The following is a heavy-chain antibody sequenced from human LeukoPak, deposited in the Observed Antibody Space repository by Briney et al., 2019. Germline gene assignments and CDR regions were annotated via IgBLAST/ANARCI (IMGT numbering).Heavy chain of an antibody. J-gene: IGHJ4*02. CDR3: TTSRHSSSWYYNDY. CDR2: INASSTII. V-gene: IGHV3-48*01. Sequence: GGSLRLSCVGSGFTFRGNSMNWVRQAPGRGLDWVAHINASSTIIHYADSVKGRVTTSSDNANNSVFLQMTRLRVEDTAVYYCTTSRHSSSWYYNDYWGQGILVTVS. CDR1: GFTFRGNS. D-gene: IGHD6-13*01.